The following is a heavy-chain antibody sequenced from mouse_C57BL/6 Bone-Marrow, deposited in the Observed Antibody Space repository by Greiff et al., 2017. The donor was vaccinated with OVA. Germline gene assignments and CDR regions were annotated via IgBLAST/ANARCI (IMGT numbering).Heavy chain of an antibody. CDR2: IYPRDGST. CDR1: GYTFTDHT. Sequence: VQLQQSDAELVKPGASVKISCKASGYTFTDHTIHWMKQRPEQGLEWIGDIYPRDGSTKYNQKFKGKATLTADKSSSTAYMQLNSLTSEDSAVYFCARDCYAPYDFDYWGQGTTLTVSS. J-gene: IGHJ2*01. CDR3: ARDCYAPYDFDY. V-gene: IGHV1-78*01. D-gene: IGHD1-1*01.